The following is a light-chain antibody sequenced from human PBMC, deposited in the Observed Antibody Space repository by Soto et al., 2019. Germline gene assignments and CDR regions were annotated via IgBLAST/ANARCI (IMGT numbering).Light chain of an antibody. J-gene: IGLJ1*01. CDR1: SSDVGAYNY. Sequence: QSVLTQPRSVSGSPGQSVTISCAGTSSDVGAYNYVSWFQQHPGEAPKVIIYDVNDRPSGVPDRFSGSKSGNTASLTISGLQAEDEADYYCCSFAGGDTFVFGTGTKVTVL. CDR2: DVN. CDR3: CSFAGGDTFV. V-gene: IGLV2-11*01.